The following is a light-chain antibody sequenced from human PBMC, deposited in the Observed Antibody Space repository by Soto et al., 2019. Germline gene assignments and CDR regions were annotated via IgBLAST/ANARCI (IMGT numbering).Light chain of an antibody. V-gene: IGKV3-20*01. CDR3: QQYGSSPGT. Sequence: EIVLAQSPGTLSLSPGERATLSCRASQSVSSNDLAWYQQKPGQAPRLLIYGASSRATGIPDRFGASGSGTDFTLTISRLEPEDFAVYYCQQYGSSPGTFGQGTKVEIK. CDR2: GAS. J-gene: IGKJ1*01. CDR1: QSVSSND.